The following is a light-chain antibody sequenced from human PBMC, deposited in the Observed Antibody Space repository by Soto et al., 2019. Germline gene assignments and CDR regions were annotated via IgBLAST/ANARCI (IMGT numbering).Light chain of an antibody. V-gene: IGKV3-15*01. J-gene: IGKJ1*01. Sequence: EIVMTQSPATLSVSPGERATLSCRASQSVSSNLAWYQQKPGQAPRLLIYGASTRATGIPARFSGSGSGTEFTLTISSLQSEDFAVFYCQQYNNWPPVTFGQGTKVEIK. CDR3: QQYNNWPPVT. CDR1: QSVSSN. CDR2: GAS.